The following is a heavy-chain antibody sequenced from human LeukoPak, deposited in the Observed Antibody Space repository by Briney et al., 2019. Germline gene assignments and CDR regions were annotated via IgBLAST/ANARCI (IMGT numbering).Heavy chain of an antibody. D-gene: IGHD6-13*01. V-gene: IGHV3-30*02. CDR3: AKEEPRYSSSPGIN. J-gene: IGHJ4*02. Sequence: GRSLRLSCAASGFTFSSYGMHWVRQAPGKGLEWVAFIRYDGSNKYYADSVKGRFTISRDNSKNTLYLQMNSLRAEDTAVYYCAKEEPRYSSSPGINWGQGTLVTVSS. CDR2: IRYDGSNK. CDR1: GFTFSSYG.